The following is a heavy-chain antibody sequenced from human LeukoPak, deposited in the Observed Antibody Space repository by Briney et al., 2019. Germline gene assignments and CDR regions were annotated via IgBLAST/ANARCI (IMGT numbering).Heavy chain of an antibody. CDR3: AIRPAQWGGTFDY. D-gene: IGHD3-16*01. Sequence: SVKVSCKAPGGTFSSYAISWVRQAPGQGLEWMGGIIPIFGTANYAQKFQGRVTITADKSTSTAYMELSSLRSEDTAVYYCAIRPAQWGGTFDYWGQGTLVTVSS. J-gene: IGHJ4*02. V-gene: IGHV1-69*06. CDR1: GGTFSSYA. CDR2: IIPIFGTA.